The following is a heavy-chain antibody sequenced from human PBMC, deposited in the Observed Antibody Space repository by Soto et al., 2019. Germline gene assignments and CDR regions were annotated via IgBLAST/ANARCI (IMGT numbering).Heavy chain of an antibody. V-gene: IGHV3-72*01. J-gene: IGHJ4*02. Sequence: LRLSCAASGFTFSDHYMDWVRQAPGKGLEWVGRTRNKANSYTTEYAASVKGRFTISRDDSKNSLYLQMNSLKTEDTAVYYCARVRYSSGWYDFDYWGQGTLVTVSS. CDR3: ARVRYSSGWYDFDY. D-gene: IGHD6-19*01. CDR2: TRNKANSYTT. CDR1: GFTFSDHY.